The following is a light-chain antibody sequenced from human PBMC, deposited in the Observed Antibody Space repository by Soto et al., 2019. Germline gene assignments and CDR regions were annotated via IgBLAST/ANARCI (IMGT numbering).Light chain of an antibody. CDR1: QSLSSY. CDR2: DAS. J-gene: IGKJ4*01. V-gene: IGKV3-11*01. Sequence: EIVLTQSPATLSLSPGERATLSCRASQSLSSYLAWYQQKPGQAPRLLIYDASNRATGIPARFSGSGSGTDFTLTISSLETEDFAVYYCQQRSNWPLTFGGGTNVEIK. CDR3: QQRSNWPLT.